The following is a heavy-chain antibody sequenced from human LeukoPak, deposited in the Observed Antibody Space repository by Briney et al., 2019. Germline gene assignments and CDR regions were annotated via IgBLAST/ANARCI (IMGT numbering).Heavy chain of an antibody. J-gene: IGHJ4*02. Sequence: GGSLRLSCAASGFTFSSYAMHWVRQAPAKGLEWVAVISYDGSNKYYADSVKGRFTISRDNSKNTLHLQMSSLRAEDTAVYYCARDFIILPPDYWGQGTLVTVSS. CDR3: ARDFIILPPDY. V-gene: IGHV3-30*04. CDR2: ISYDGSNK. D-gene: IGHD1-14*01. CDR1: GFTFSSYA.